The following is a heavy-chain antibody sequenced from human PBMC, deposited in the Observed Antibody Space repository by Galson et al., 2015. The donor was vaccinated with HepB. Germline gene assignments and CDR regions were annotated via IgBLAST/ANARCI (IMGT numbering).Heavy chain of an antibody. D-gene: IGHD2-2*01. CDR1: AFSFSSYN. CDR2: ISSSASYI. V-gene: IGHV3-21*01. Sequence: SLRLSCAASAFSFSSYNMNWVRQAPGKGLEWVSCISSSASYIYYADSVKGRFTISRDNAKNSLYLQMNSLRAEDTAVYNCAREACSSTSCRFDSWGQGTLVTVSS. J-gene: IGHJ4*02. CDR3: AREACSSTSCRFDS.